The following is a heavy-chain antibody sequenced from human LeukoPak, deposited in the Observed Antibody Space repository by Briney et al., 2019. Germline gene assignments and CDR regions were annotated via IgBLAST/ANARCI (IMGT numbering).Heavy chain of an antibody. V-gene: IGHV3-48*04. CDR2: ISSSSTTI. Sequence: GGSLRLSCAASGFTFSSYSMMWVRQAPGKGLEWVSYISSSSTTIHYADSVKGRFTISRDNAKNSLYLQMNSLGAEDTALYYCAREGIAVAGTPYYFDYWGQGTLVTVSS. J-gene: IGHJ4*02. CDR3: AREGIAVAGTPYYFDY. D-gene: IGHD6-19*01. CDR1: GFTFSSYS.